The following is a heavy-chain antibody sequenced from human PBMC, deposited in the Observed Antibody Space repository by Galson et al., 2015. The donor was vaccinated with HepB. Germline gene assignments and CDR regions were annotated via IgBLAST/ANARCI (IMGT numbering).Heavy chain of an antibody. V-gene: IGHV1-24*01. CDR1: GYTLTELS. D-gene: IGHD3-22*01. J-gene: IGHJ4*02. CDR3: TSSTMIVVGPGTLDY. Sequence: SVKVSCKVSGYTLTELSMHWVRQAPGKGLEWMGGFDPEDGETIYAQKFQGRVTMTEDTSTDTAYMELSSLRSEDTAVYYCTSSTMIVVGPGTLDYWGQGTLVTVSS. CDR2: FDPEDGET.